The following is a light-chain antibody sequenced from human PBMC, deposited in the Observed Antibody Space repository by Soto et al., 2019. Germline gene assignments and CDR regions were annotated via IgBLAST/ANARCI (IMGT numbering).Light chain of an antibody. CDR3: QQYKSDST. Sequence: DIQMTQSPSTLSASIGDRVTITCRASQSISFWLAWYQQKPGKAPNLLIYDASSLGSGVPSRFSGSGSGTDFTLTISSLQPEDFATYYCQQYKSDSTFGQGTKVEIK. CDR2: DAS. J-gene: IGKJ1*01. CDR1: QSISFW. V-gene: IGKV1-5*01.